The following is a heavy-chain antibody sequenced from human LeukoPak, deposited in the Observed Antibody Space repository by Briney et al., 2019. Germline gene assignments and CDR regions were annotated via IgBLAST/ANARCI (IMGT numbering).Heavy chain of an antibody. V-gene: IGHV3-23*01. CDR3: ATLGQVVAPRACCY. CDR2: ISGSGGST. CDR1: GFTFSSYA. J-gene: IGHJ4*02. D-gene: IGHD2-15*01. Sequence: PGGSLRLSCAASGFTFSSYAMHWVRQAPGKGLEWVSAISGSGGSTYYADSVKGRCTISRDNSKNTLYLQMNSLRAEDTAIYYCATLGQVVAPRACCYWGQGTLVTVSS.